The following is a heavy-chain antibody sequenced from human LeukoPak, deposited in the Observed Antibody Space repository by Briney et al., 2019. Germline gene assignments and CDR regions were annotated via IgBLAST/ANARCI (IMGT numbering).Heavy chain of an antibody. CDR1: GGSFSGYY. CDR3: ARRMVRGVRRGNWFDP. V-gene: IGHV4-34*01. Sequence: PSETLSLTCAVYGGSFSGYYWSWIRQPPGKGLEWIGEINHSGSTNYNPSLKSRVTISVDTSKNQFSLKLSSVTAADTAVYYCARRMVRGVRRGNWFDPWGQGTLVTVSS. D-gene: IGHD3-10*01. J-gene: IGHJ5*02. CDR2: INHSGST.